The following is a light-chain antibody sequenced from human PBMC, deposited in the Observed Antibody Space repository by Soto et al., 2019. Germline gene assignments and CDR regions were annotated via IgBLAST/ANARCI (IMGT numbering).Light chain of an antibody. Sequence: EIVMTQSPATLSVSPGERATLSCRASQSVSSNLAWYQQKPGQAPRFLIYGAYNRATGIPDRFSGSGSGTDFTLTISRLEPEDFAVYYCQQYGSSGTFGQGTKVDIK. CDR2: GAY. CDR3: QQYGSSGT. V-gene: IGKV3-20*01. J-gene: IGKJ1*01. CDR1: QSVSSN.